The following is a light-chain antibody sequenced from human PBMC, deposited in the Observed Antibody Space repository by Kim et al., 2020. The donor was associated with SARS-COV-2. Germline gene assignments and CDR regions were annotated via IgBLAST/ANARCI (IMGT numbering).Light chain of an antibody. CDR2: QDS. V-gene: IGLV3-1*01. CDR1: KLGDKY. Sequence: YELTQPPSVSVSPGQTASITCSGDKLGDKYACWYQQKPGQSPVLVIYQDSKRPSGIPERFSGSNSGNTATLTISGTQAMDEADYYCQAWDSSAWV. J-gene: IGLJ3*02. CDR3: QAWDSSAWV.